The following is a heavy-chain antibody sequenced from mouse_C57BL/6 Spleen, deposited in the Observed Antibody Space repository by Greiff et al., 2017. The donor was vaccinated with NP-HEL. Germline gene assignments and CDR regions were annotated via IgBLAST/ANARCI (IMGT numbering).Heavy chain of an antibody. J-gene: IGHJ4*01. CDR3: ARYPYSNYVGGYAMDY. V-gene: IGHV1-52*01. D-gene: IGHD2-5*01. CDR2: IDPSDSET. CDR1: GYTFTSYW. Sequence: QVQLQQPGTELVKPGASVKLSCKASGYTFTSYWMHWVKQRPIQGLEWIGNIDPSDSETHYNQKFKDKATLTVDKSSSTAYMQLSSLTSEDSAVYYCARYPYSNYVGGYAMDYWGQGTSVTVSS.